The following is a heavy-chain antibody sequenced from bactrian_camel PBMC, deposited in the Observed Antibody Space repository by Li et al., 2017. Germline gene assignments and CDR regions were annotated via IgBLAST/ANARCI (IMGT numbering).Heavy chain of an antibody. V-gene: IGHV3S63*01. CDR2: ISTIDETS. CDR3: ASQGCRGCSRGYCYPPNTYN. Sequence: HVQLVESGGGSVQAGGSLRLSCAASGSTGGIYCMGWFRQVPGKEREGVASISTIDETSYYDYSVKGRFTISKDNAKNVLHLQMDSLAPEDTAVYYCASQGCRGCSRGYCYPPNTYNWGQGTQVTVS. CDR1: GSTGGIYC. D-gene: IGHD2*01. J-gene: IGHJ4*01.